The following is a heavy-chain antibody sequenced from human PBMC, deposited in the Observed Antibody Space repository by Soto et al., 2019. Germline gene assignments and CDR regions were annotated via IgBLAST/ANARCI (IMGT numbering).Heavy chain of an antibody. CDR1: GFTFSNAW. Sequence: PGGSLRLSCAASGFTFSNAWMNWVRQAPGKGLEWVGRIKSKTDGGTTDYAAPVKGRFTISRDDSKNTVFLQMNSLKTEDTAVYYCSTVPPYGEIDYWGQGTLVTVSS. CDR3: STVPPYGEIDY. V-gene: IGHV3-15*01. CDR2: IKSKTDGGTT. J-gene: IGHJ4*02. D-gene: IGHD4-17*01.